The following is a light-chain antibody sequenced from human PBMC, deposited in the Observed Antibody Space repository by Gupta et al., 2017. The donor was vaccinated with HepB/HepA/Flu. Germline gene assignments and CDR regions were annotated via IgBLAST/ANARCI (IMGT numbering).Light chain of an antibody. CDR2: LNSDGSH. CDR1: SGHSKYS. CDR3: QTSVAGSGWV. V-gene: IGLV4-69*01. J-gene: IGLJ3*02. Sequence: QLVLPQSPSASASLGASVNLTCTLSSGHSKYSIAWHQHQSEKWPRYLMRLNSDGSHTKGDGVPDRFSASNSGAGPSLTISCLQAEDAADYYCQTSVAGSGWVFGGGTKLTVL.